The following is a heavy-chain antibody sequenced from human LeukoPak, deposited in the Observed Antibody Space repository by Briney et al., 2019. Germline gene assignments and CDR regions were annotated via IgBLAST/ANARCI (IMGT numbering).Heavy chain of an antibody. CDR1: GGSISSAGYY. Sequence: SETLSLTCTVSGGSISSAGYYWSWIRQHPGKGLEWIGYIYYSGSTYYNPSLKSRVTISVDTSKNQFSLKLSSVTAADTAVYYCATRVVPMYYFDYWGQGTLVTVSS. J-gene: IGHJ4*02. CDR3: ATRVVPMYYFDY. D-gene: IGHD3-3*01. V-gene: IGHV4-31*03. CDR2: IYYSGST.